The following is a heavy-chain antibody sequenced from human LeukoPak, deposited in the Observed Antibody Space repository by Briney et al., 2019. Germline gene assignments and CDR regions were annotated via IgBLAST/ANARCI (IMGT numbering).Heavy chain of an antibody. CDR2: IYYSGST. J-gene: IGHJ5*02. CDR1: GGSISSSSYY. D-gene: IGHD2-21*01. CDR3: ARHTEYCGGDCYFNWFDP. V-gene: IGHV4-39*01. Sequence: SETLSLTCTVSGGSISSSSYYWGWIRQPPGKGLEWIGGIYYSGSTYYNPSLKSRVTISVDTSKNQFSLKLSSVTAADTAVYYCARHTEYCGGDCYFNWFDPWGQGTLVTVSS.